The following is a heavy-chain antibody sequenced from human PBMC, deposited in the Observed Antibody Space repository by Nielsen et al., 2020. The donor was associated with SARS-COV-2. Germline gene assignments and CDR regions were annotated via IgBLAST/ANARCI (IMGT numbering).Heavy chain of an antibody. D-gene: IGHD4-17*01. J-gene: IGHJ3*02. V-gene: IGHV3-23*01. CDR1: GFTFSSYA. CDR2: ISGSGGST. Sequence: GESLKISCAASGFTFSSYAMSWVRQAPGKGLEWVSAISGSGGSTYYADSVKGRFTISRDNSKNTLYLQMNSLGAEDTAVYYCAKCNYGDYSGAFDIWGQGTMVTVSS. CDR3: AKCNYGDYSGAFDI.